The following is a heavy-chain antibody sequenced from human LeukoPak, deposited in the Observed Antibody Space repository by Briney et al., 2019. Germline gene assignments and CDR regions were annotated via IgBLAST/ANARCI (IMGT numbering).Heavy chain of an antibody. CDR1: GFTFSSYN. V-gene: IGHV3-21*01. CDR2: INSGSTYI. Sequence: IPGGSLRLSCAASGFTFSSYNMNWVRQAPGKGLEWVSSINSGSTYINYADSVKGRFTISRDNAENSLYLQMSSLRAEDTAVYYCARVSLGNNYGSGSYDYWGQGTLVTVSS. D-gene: IGHD3-10*01. J-gene: IGHJ4*02. CDR3: ARVSLGNNYGSGSYDY.